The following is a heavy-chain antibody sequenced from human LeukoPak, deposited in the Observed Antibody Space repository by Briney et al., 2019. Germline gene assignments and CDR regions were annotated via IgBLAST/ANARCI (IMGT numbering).Heavy chain of an antibody. CDR2: IYSDGST. Sequence: GGSLRLSCAASGFTVSANYMSWVRQAPGKGLEWVSIIYSDGSTYYADSVKGRFTFSRDTYRNMLHLQMNSLGVEDTAVYYRARDARNTLTNGMDVWGQGTTVTVSS. D-gene: IGHD1-14*01. CDR1: GFTVSANY. CDR3: ARDARNTLTNGMDV. V-gene: IGHV3-53*01. J-gene: IGHJ6*02.